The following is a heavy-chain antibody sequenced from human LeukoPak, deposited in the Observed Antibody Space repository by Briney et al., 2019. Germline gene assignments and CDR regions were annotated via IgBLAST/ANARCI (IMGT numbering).Heavy chain of an antibody. V-gene: IGHV3-30-3*01. CDR3: ARDGYNFIDY. J-gene: IGHJ4*02. D-gene: IGHD5-24*01. CDR1: GFILENHA. CDR2: ISYDGSNK. Sequence: GGSLRLSCVASGFILENHAMSWIRQAPGKGLEWVAVISYDGSNKYYADSVKGRFTISRDNSKNTLYLQMNSLRAEDTAVYYCARDGYNFIDYWGQGTLVTVSS.